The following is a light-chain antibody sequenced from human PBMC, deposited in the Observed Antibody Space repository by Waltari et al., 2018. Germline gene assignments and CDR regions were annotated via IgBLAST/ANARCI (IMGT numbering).Light chain of an antibody. CDR1: QTVLYSSNNKNY. V-gene: IGKV4-1*01. CDR3: QQYYTTPT. Sequence: DIVMTQSQDSLAVSLGERATITCKSSQTVLYSSNNKNYLAWYQQKAGQSPKLPLYWASTRESGVPDRFSGSGSGTDFTLTINSLQAEDVAVYYCQQYYTTPTFGQGTKVEIK. CDR2: WAS. J-gene: IGKJ1*01.